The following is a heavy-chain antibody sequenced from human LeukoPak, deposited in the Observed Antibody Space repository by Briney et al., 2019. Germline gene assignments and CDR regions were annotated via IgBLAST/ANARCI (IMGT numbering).Heavy chain of an antibody. CDR1: GGTFSSYT. D-gene: IGHD3-22*01. J-gene: IGHJ4*02. V-gene: IGHV1-69*16. Sequence: ASVKVSCKASGGTFSSYTISWVRQAPGQGLEWMARIIPILGTANYAQKFQGRVTITTDESTSTAYMELSSLRSGRTAVYYCASESDSSGYYNIYYFDYWDRGTLVTVSS. CDR2: IIPILGTA. CDR3: ASESDSSGYYNIYYFDY.